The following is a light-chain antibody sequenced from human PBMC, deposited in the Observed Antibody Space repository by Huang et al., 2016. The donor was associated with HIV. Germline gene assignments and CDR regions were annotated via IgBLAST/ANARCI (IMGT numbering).Light chain of an antibody. V-gene: IGKV1-5*03. CDR3: QQYTTYFPT. CDR1: LSISSW. CDR2: MAS. Sequence: DIQMTQSPSTLSASVGDRVTITCRAILSISSWFAWYQQKPGKAPKLLIYMASSLESGGPSRFSGSGSGTEFTLTISSLQPDDFATYYCQQYTTYFPTFGQGTKLEIK. J-gene: IGKJ2*01.